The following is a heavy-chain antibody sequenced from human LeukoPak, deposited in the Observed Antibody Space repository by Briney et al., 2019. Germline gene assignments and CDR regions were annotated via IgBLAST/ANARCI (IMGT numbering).Heavy chain of an antibody. Sequence: TSETLSLTCTVSGGSISSYYWSWIRQPPGKGLEWIGYIYYSGSINYNPSLKSRVTISVDTSKNQFSLKLSSVTAADTAVYYCASHLHCSSTSCTFDYWGQGTLVTVSS. CDR3: ASHLHCSSTSCTFDY. V-gene: IGHV4-59*01. CDR2: IYYSGSI. J-gene: IGHJ4*02. CDR1: GGSISSYY. D-gene: IGHD2-2*01.